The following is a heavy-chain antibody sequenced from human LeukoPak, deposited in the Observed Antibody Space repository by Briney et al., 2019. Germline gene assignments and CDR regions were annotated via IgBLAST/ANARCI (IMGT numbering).Heavy chain of an antibody. Sequence: GASVKVSCKPSGYTFIDHYLYWVRQAPGQGLESLGWIDPDTGETNNPQKFQGRVTMSRDTSSSTAYMELNRLRSDDTAVYYCARAGHNSNSGGYDFWGLGTLVTVSS. V-gene: IGHV1-2*02. J-gene: IGHJ4*02. CDR1: GYTFIDHY. CDR2: IDPDTGET. D-gene: IGHD3-22*01. CDR3: ARAGHNSNSGGYDF.